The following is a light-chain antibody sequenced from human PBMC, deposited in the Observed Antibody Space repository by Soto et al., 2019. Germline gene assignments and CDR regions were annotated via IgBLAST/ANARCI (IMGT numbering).Light chain of an antibody. Sequence: QSVLTQPPSVSGAPGQRVTISCTGSSSNIGAGYDVHWYQQLPGTAPKLLIHRNSNRPSGVPDRFSGSKSGTSASLAITGLQAEDEADYYCQSYDNSLSGWVFGGGTKVTVL. CDR2: RNS. CDR1: SSNIGAGYD. CDR3: QSYDNSLSGWV. V-gene: IGLV1-40*01. J-gene: IGLJ3*02.